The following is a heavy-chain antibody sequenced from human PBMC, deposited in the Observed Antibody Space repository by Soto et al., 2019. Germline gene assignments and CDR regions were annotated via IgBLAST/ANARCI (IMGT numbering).Heavy chain of an antibody. CDR1: GFTVSSNY. V-gene: IGHV3-66*01. J-gene: IGHJ4*02. CDR2: IYSGGST. CDR3: AADPNTSNNY. Sequence: EVQLVESGGGLVQPGGSLRLSCAASGFTVSSNYMSWVRQAPGKGLEWVSVIYSGGSTYYADSVKGRFTISSDNSKNTRYLQMNSLRAEDTAVYYCAADPNTSNNYWGQGTLVTVSS. D-gene: IGHD2-2*02.